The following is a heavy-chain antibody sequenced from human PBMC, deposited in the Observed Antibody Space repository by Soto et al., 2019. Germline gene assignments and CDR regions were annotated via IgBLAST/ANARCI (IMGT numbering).Heavy chain of an antibody. V-gene: IGHV4-31*03. CDR2: IYDSESA. CDR3: ARASSSSSAADY. D-gene: IGHD6-6*01. Sequence: QVQLQESGPGLVKPSQTLSLTCNVSGESISSGGYYWSWIRHHPRKGLEWIGYIYDSESAYYNPSLKSRVTISRDTSKNHVAMRLSSVTDADTAVYYCARASSSSSAADYWGQGTLVTVSS. J-gene: IGHJ4*02. CDR1: GESISSGGYY.